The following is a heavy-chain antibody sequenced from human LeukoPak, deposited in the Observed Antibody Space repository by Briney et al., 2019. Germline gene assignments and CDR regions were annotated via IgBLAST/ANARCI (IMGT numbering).Heavy chain of an antibody. CDR2: INPNSGDT. CDR3: ARSTPPSGSFDY. J-gene: IGHJ4*02. CDR1: GYTFTGYY. Sequence: ASVKVSCKASGYTFTGYYMHWVRQAPGQGLEWMGWINPNSGDTNYAQKFQGRVTMTRDASTAYMELSRLRSDDTAVYYCARSTPPSGSFDYWGPGTLVTVSS. V-gene: IGHV1-2*02. D-gene: IGHD5-12*01.